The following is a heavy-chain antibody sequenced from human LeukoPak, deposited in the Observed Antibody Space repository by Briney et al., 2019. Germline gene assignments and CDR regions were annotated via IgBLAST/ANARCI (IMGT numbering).Heavy chain of an antibody. Sequence: GGSLRLSCAASGFTFDDYAMHWVRQAPGKGLEWVSGISWNSGSIGYADSVKGRFTISRDNAKNSLYLQMNSLKTEDTAVYYCTTVPAANFDYWGQGTLVTVSS. V-gene: IGHV3-9*01. CDR2: ISWNSGSI. CDR1: GFTFDDYA. J-gene: IGHJ4*02. CDR3: TTVPAANFDY. D-gene: IGHD2-2*01.